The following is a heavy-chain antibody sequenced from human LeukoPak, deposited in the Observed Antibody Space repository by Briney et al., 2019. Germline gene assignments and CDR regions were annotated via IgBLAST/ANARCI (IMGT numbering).Heavy chain of an antibody. CDR3: ATLLGETDFFDF. CDR1: GTYSLNELS. Sequence: ASVTLSCKVSGTYSLNELSMHWVRQAPGKGLEWMGGFDPEDGETIYAQSFKGRVTVTEDTSTDTVYMDLSSLRSEDTAVYYCATLLGETDFFDFWGQGTL. V-gene: IGHV1-24*01. D-gene: IGHD1-26*01. J-gene: IGHJ4*02. CDR2: FDPEDGET.